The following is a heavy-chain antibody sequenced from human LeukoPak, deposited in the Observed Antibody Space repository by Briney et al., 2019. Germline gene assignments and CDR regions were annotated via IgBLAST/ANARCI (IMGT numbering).Heavy chain of an antibody. Sequence: GGSLRLSCAASGFTFNAFGMNWVRQAPGKGLVWVSYIGTTSGAIYYADSVKGRFTISRDSAKNSLYLQMNSLRAEDTAVYYCARFRTWGDKAFDYWGQGTLVTVSS. D-gene: IGHD2-21*02. V-gene: IGHV3-48*01. CDR1: GFTFNAFG. CDR2: IGTTSGAI. CDR3: ARFRTWGDKAFDY. J-gene: IGHJ4*02.